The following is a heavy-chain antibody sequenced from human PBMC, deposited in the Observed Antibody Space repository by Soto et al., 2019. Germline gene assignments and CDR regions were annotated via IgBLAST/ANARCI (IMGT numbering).Heavy chain of an antibody. CDR2: INHSGST. D-gene: IGHD3-10*01. Sequence: SETLSLTCAVYGGSFSGYFWSWIRQPPEKGLEWIGEINHSGSTDYNPSLKSRAAISVDTSRNQIYLRLSSITAADTAVYYCSREGVIWGQGTLVTVSS. CDR3: SREGVI. V-gene: IGHV4-34*01. J-gene: IGHJ4*02. CDR1: GGSFSGYF.